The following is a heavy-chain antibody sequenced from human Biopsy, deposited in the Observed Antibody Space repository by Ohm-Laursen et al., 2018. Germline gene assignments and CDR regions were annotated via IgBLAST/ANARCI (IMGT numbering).Heavy chain of an antibody. CDR1: GYTFTSYD. CDR3: GRAVRNQLLTDP. CDR2: LNPVSGNS. Sequence: ASVKVSCKASGYTFTSYDITWVRQASGQGPEWIGWLNPVSGNSNFGQKFRGRVTVTSDTSISTAYMELSGLTPDDPATYYCGRAVRNQLLTDPWGQGTLVTVTS. D-gene: IGHD1-7*01. J-gene: IGHJ5*02. V-gene: IGHV1-8*01.